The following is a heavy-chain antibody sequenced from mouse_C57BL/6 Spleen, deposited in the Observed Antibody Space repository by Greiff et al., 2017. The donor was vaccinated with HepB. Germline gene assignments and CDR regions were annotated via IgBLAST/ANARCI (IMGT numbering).Heavy chain of an antibody. Sequence: VQRVESGPELVKPGASVKLSCKASGYTFTSYDINWVKQRPGQGLEWIGWIYPRDGSTKYNEKFKGKATLTVDTSSSTAYMELHSLKSEDSAVYFCAREGNYYGSSGYFDVWGTGTTVTVAS. J-gene: IGHJ1*03. CDR3: AREGNYYGSSGYFDV. V-gene: IGHV1-85*01. D-gene: IGHD1-1*01. CDR1: GYTFTSYD. CDR2: IYPRDGST.